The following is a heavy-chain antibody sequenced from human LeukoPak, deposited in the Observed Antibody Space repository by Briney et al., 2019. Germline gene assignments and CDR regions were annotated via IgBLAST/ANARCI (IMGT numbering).Heavy chain of an antibody. J-gene: IGHJ5*02. D-gene: IGHD3-3*01. CDR2: FDPEDGET. Sequence: ASVKVSCKVSGYTLTELSMHWVRQAPGKGLEWMGGFDPEDGETIYAQKFQGRVTMTEDTSTDTAYMGLSSLRSEDTAVYYCTLWSPFWSGYSSLDRWGQETLVTVSS. CDR1: GYTLTELS. V-gene: IGHV1-24*01. CDR3: TLWSPFWSGYSSLDR.